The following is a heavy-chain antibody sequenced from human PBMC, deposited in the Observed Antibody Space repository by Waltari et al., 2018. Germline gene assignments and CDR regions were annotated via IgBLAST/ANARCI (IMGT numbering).Heavy chain of an antibody. CDR2: IWYDGSYK. CDR3: ARDAGADTYGPRNY. D-gene: IGHD5-18*01. V-gene: IGHV3-33*01. J-gene: IGHJ4*02. Sequence: QVQLVESGGGVVQPGRSLRLSCVASGFTFSSYAMHWVRQAPGKGLEWVAAIWYDGSYKNYADSVQGRFTISRDNSKNTLYLQMNSLRADDTAVYYCARDAGADTYGPRNYWGQGTLVTVSS. CDR1: GFTFSSYA.